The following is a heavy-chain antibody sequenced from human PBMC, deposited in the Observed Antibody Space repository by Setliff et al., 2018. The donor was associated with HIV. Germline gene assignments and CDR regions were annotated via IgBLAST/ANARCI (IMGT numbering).Heavy chain of an antibody. CDR3: ARGVRITKRVTQTGGYYYYTDV. V-gene: IGHV4-30-4*08. Sequence: PSETLSLTCTVSGGSISNGDHYWAWIRQSPGKGLEWIGYIYYTGDTYYRSSLESRVTISVDTSNNQFSLTLSSVTAADTAVYYWARGVRITKRVTQTGGYYYYTDVWGKGTTVTVSS. CDR2: IYYTGDT. J-gene: IGHJ6*03. CDR1: GGSISNGDHY. D-gene: IGHD2-21*02.